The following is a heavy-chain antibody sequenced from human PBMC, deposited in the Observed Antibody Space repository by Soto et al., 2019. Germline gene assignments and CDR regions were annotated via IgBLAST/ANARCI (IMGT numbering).Heavy chain of an antibody. J-gene: IGHJ4*02. CDR1: GGSISSGGYY. D-gene: IGHD6-6*01. V-gene: IGHV4-61*08. CDR3: ARVDVRVSARRFFDY. Sequence: SETLSLTCTVSGGSISSGGYYWSWIRQPPGKGLEWIGYNHYSGSTDYNPSLKSRVTISIDTSKNQFSLKLSSVTAADTAVYYCARVDVRVSARRFFDYWGQGALVTVSS. CDR2: NHYSGST.